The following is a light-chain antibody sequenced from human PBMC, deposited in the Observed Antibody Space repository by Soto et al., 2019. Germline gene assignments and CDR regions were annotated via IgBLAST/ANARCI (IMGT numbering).Light chain of an antibody. CDR1: QSVSSN. Sequence: MVMTQSPATLSVTPGEGATLSCRASQSVSSNLAWYQQKPGQAPRLLISGASSRATGIPDRFSGSGFGTDFTLTISRLEPEDSAVYYCQQRNVGPPVTFGQGRRLEI. V-gene: IGKV3D-15*01. J-gene: IGKJ5*01. CDR3: QQRNVGPPVT. CDR2: GAS.